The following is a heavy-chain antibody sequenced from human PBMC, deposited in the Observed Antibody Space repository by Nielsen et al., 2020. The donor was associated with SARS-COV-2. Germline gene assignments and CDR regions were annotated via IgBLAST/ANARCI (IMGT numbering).Heavy chain of an antibody. D-gene: IGHD6-13*01. CDR1: GFTFDDYA. CDR3: AREQQLYYYYGMDV. CDR2: ISWNSGSI. Sequence: SLKISCAASGFTFDDYAMHWVRQAPGKGLEWVSGISWNSGSIGYADSVKGRFTISRDNAKNSLYLQMNSLRAEDTAVYYCAREQQLYYYYGMDVWGQGTTVTVSS. V-gene: IGHV3-9*01. J-gene: IGHJ6*02.